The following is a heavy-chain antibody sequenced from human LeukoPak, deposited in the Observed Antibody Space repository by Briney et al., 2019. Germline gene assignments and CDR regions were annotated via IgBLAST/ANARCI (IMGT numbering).Heavy chain of an antibody. CDR3: AKDVVGQQWPENC. D-gene: IGHD6-19*01. Sequence: PGRSLRLSCVASGFIFSDYGIQWVRQAPGKGLEWVAVIAYDGNNTYYGDSVRGRFTISRDNSKNTLYLQMNTLRPDDTAVYYCAKDVVGQQWPENCWGQGTLVTVSS. V-gene: IGHV3-30*18. CDR1: GFIFSDYG. CDR2: IAYDGNNT. J-gene: IGHJ4*02.